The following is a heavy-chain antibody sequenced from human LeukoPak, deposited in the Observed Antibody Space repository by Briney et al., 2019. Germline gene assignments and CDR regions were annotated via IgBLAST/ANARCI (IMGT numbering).Heavy chain of an antibody. J-gene: IGHJ3*02. V-gene: IGHV4-59*12. CDR1: GGSISSYY. Sequence: SETLSLTCTVSGGSISSYYWSWIRQPPGKGLEWIGSIHYSGSTYYNPSLKSRVTISVDTSKNQFSLKLSSVTAADTAVYYCARDGLWIQNAFDIWGQGTMVTVSS. D-gene: IGHD5-18*01. CDR2: IHYSGST. CDR3: ARDGLWIQNAFDI.